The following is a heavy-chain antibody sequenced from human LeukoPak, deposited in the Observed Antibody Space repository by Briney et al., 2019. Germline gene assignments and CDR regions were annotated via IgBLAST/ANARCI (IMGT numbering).Heavy chain of an antibody. Sequence: GRSLRLSCAASGFTFSNYGMHWVRQAPGKGLEWVALIWYDGSNKYYADSVQGRFIISRDNSKNTLYLQMNSLRAEDTAVYYCAREMGLNIVATFGYWGQGTLVTVSS. J-gene: IGHJ4*02. CDR2: IWYDGSNK. V-gene: IGHV3-33*01. CDR3: AREMGLNIVATFGY. D-gene: IGHD5-12*01. CDR1: GFTFSNYG.